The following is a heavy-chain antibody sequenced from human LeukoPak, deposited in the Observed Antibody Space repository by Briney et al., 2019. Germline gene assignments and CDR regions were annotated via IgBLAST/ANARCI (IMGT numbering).Heavy chain of an antibody. CDR3: ARADFIDAGPYLIGP. CDR2: INTKSGRT. V-gene: IGHV1-2*02. Sequence: EASVRLSCKTSGYSFTDYYIHWVRQAPGQGLEWMGCINTKSGRTSSARKFQGRVTMTRDPSITTVYMDMTWLTSDDTAIYFCARADFIDAGPYLIGPWGQGTLVTVSS. CDR1: GYSFTDYY. D-gene: IGHD3-3*01. J-gene: IGHJ5*02.